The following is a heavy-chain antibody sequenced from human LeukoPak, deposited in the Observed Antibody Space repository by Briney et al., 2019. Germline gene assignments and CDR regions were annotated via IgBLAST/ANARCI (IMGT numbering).Heavy chain of an antibody. D-gene: IGHD3-10*01. CDR3: ARRGRTSKFYFDY. CDR1: GGSISSYY. J-gene: IGHJ4*02. Sequence: SETLSLTCTVSGGSISSYYWSWIRQPPGKGLEWIGYIYYSGSTNYNPSLKSRVTISVDTSKNQFSPKLSSVTAADTAVYYCARRGRTSKFYFDYWGQGSLVTVSS. CDR2: IYYSGST. V-gene: IGHV4-59*01.